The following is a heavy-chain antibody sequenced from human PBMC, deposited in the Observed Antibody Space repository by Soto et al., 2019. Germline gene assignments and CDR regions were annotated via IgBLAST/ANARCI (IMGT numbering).Heavy chain of an antibody. CDR2: IIPILGIA. CDR1: GYTFTSYA. J-gene: IGHJ3*02. Sequence: SVKVSCKASGYTFTSYAMHWVRQAPGQRLEWMGRIIPILGIANYAQKFQGRVTITADKSTSTAYMELSSLRSEDTAVYYCARPISSYGLGDFDIWGQGTMVTVAS. CDR3: ARPISSYGLGDFDI. V-gene: IGHV1-69*04. D-gene: IGHD2-2*02.